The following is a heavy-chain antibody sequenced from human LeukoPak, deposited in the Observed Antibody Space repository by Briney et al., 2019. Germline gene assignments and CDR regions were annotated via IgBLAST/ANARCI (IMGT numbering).Heavy chain of an antibody. V-gene: IGHV3-13*05. CDR1: GFTFTSYD. CDR3: AKCFFRSGSGYFDY. D-gene: IGHD3-10*01. CDR2: IGTAGDP. Sequence: GGSLRLSCAASGFTFTSYDMHWVRQVSGKGVEGVSAIGTAGDPNYSGSAKGRFTISRENAKKSLYLQMNSLRAEDTAVYYCAKCFFRSGSGYFDYWGQGTLVTVSS. J-gene: IGHJ4*02.